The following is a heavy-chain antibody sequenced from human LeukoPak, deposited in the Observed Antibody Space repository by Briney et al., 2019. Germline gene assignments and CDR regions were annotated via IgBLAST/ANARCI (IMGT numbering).Heavy chain of an antibody. CDR1: GGSFSGYY. J-gene: IGHJ4*02. V-gene: IGHV4-34*01. Sequence: SETLSLTCAVYGGSFSGYYWSWIRQPPGKGLEWIGEINHSGSTNYNPSLKSRDTISVDTSKNQFSLKLSSVTAADTAVYYCARASLTVTTFRFAYWDQGTLVTVSS. CDR3: ARASLTVTTFRFAY. D-gene: IGHD4-17*01. CDR2: INHSGST.